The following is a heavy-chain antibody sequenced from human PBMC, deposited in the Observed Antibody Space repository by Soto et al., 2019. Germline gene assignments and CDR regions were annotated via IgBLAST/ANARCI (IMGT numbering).Heavy chain of an antibody. CDR1: GYTFTNYY. J-gene: IGHJ5*02. CDR2: IIPIFGTA. CDR3: ARVPEAYSSSIWFDP. Sequence: SVKGSCTASGYTFTNYYMHWVRQAPGQGLEWMGGIIPIFGTANYAQKFQGRVTITADESTSTAYMELSSLRSEDTAVYYCARVPEAYSSSIWFDPWGQGTLVTVSS. V-gene: IGHV1-69*13. D-gene: IGHD6-6*01.